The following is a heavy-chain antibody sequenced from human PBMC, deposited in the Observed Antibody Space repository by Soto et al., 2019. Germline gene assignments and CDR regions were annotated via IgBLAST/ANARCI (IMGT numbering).Heavy chain of an antibody. V-gene: IGHV3-48*04. Sequence: SLRLSCAASGFTFSSYSMNLVRQAPGKGLEWVSYISSSSTTIYYADSVKGRFTISRDNAKNSLYLQMNSLRAEDTAVYYCARDQYDPGYSYGIVCWGQGTLVTVSS. CDR3: ARDQYDPGYSYGIVC. J-gene: IGHJ4*02. CDR1: GFTFSSYS. D-gene: IGHD5-18*01. CDR2: ISSSSTTI.